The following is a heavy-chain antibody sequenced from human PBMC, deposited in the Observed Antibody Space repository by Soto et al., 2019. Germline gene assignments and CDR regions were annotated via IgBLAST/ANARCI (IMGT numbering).Heavy chain of an antibody. Sequence: SQTLSLTCAISGDSVSRNSAAWNWIRQTPSRGLEWLGRTYYRSKWYSNYAISVKSRVTVNPDTFKNQFSLQLNSVTPEDTAVYYCARGSWDDVSGHYYMDVWGKGTTVTV. CDR1: GDSVSRNSAA. J-gene: IGHJ6*03. D-gene: IGHD1-1*01. CDR2: TYYRSKWYS. V-gene: IGHV6-1*01. CDR3: ARGSWDDVSGHYYMDV.